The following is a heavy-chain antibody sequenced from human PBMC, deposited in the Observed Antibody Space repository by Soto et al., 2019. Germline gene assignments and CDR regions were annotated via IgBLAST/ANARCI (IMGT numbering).Heavy chain of an antibody. CDR1: GGSISSGGYS. D-gene: IGHD3-9*01. J-gene: IGHJ6*02. CDR3: AREARRYDILTGYYYYYGMDV. Sequence: SETLSLTCAVSGGSISSGGYSWSWIRQPPGKGLEWIGYIYHSGSTYYNPSLKSRVTISVDRSKNQFSLKLSSVTAADTAVYYCAREARRYDILTGYYYYYGMDVWGQGTTVTVSS. CDR2: IYHSGST. V-gene: IGHV4-30-2*01.